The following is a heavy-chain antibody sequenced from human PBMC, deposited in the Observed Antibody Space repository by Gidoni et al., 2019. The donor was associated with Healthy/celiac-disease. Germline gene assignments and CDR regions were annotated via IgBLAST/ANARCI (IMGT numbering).Heavy chain of an antibody. V-gene: IGHV3-30*18. CDR3: AKSLGSGSSYYYYGMDV. Sequence: QVQLVESGGGVVQPGRSLRLSCAASGFTFSSYGMHWVRQAPGKGLEWVAVISYDGSNKYYADSVKGRFTISRDNSKNTLYLQMNSLRAEDTAVYYCAKSLGSGSSYYYYGMDVWGQGTTVTVSS. CDR1: GFTFSSYG. CDR2: ISYDGSNK. J-gene: IGHJ6*02. D-gene: IGHD3-10*02.